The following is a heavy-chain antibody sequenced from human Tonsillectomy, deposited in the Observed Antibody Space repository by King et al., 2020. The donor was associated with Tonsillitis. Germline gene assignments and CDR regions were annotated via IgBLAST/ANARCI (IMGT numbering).Heavy chain of an antibody. CDR3: AREWRDFSWRHYWYFDL. J-gene: IGHJ2*01. D-gene: IGHD6-13*01. CDR2: IKPDGDEK. Sequence: VQLVESGGGLVQPGGSLRLSCAASGFSFSSYWLSWVRQAPGKGLEWVANIKPDGDEKNYVDSVKGRFTVSRDNAKNSVFLQIHSLRAEDTAVYFCAREWRDFSWRHYWYFDLWGRGTLVTVSS. V-gene: IGHV3-7*03. CDR1: GFSFSSYW.